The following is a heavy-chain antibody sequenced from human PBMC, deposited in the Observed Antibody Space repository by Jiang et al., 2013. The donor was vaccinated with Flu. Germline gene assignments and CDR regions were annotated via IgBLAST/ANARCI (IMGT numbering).Heavy chain of an antibody. Sequence: GVVQPGGSLRLSCAASGFTFSSYGMHWVRQAPGKGLEWVAFIRYDGSNKYYADSVKGRFTISRDNSKNTLYLQMNSLRAEDTAVYYCAKDGTGGGSGPLGYYYYGMDVWGQGTTVTVSS. CDR1: GFTFSSYG. CDR2: IRYDGSNK. V-gene: IGHV3-30*02. CDR3: AKDGTGGGSGPLGYYYYGMDV. J-gene: IGHJ6*02. D-gene: IGHD6-19*01.